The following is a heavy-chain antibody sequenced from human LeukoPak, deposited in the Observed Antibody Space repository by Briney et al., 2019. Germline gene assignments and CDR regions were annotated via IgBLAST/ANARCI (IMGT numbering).Heavy chain of an antibody. V-gene: IGHV3-48*03. D-gene: IGHD6-19*01. CDR3: AREGGYSSGWYGVPFDY. CDR2: ISDSGRST. Sequence: GGSLRLSCAVSGLTFSNFKMNWVRQAPGKGLEWVSYISDSGRSTFYADSVKGRFTISRDNAKNSLYLQMNSLRAEDTAVYYCAREGGYSSGWYGVPFDYWGQGTLVTVSS. J-gene: IGHJ4*02. CDR1: GLTFSNFK.